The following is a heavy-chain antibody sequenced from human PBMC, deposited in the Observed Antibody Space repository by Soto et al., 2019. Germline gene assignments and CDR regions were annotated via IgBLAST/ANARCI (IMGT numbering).Heavy chain of an antibody. CDR1: GGSITSGDYY. CDR2: IYYSGST. Sequence: PSETLSLTCTVSGGSITSGDYYWSWIRQAPGKGLEWIGYIYYSGSTYYNPSLKSRVTISVDTSKNQFSLKLSSVTAADTAVYYCARGPAYGRHGGGYWGQGTLVTVSS. D-gene: IGHD4-17*01. J-gene: IGHJ4*02. V-gene: IGHV4-30-4*01. CDR3: ARGPAYGRHGGGY.